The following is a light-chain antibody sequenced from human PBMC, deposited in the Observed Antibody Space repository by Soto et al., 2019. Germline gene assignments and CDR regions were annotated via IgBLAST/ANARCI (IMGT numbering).Light chain of an antibody. J-gene: IGKJ4*01. CDR1: ETLSSNS. Sequence: EIVLTQSPGTLSLSPGERATLSCRASETLSSNSLAWYQQRPGQTPRVLVYGASNRATGIPDNFSGSGSGTDFTLTIGTLETEDFAVYYCPQYESLPITFGGETKVDI. V-gene: IGKV3-20*01. CDR3: PQYESLPIT. CDR2: GAS.